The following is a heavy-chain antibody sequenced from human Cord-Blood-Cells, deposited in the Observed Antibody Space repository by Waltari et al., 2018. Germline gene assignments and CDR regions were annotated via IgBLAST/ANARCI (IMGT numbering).Heavy chain of an antibody. CDR1: GFTFGDYA. CDR3: TREGSGSYSCDY. D-gene: IGHD1-26*01. J-gene: IGHJ4*02. V-gene: IGHV3-49*03. Sequence: EVQLVESGGGLVQPGRSLRLSCTASGFTFGDYAMSWFRQAPGKGLEWVGFIRSKAYGGTTEYAGSVKGRFTISRDDSKSVSYLQMNSLKTEDTAVYYCTREGSGSYSCDYWGQGTLVTVSS. CDR2: IRSKAYGGTT.